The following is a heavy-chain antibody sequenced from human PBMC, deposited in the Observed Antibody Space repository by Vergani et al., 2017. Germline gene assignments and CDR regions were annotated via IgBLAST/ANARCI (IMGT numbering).Heavy chain of an antibody. D-gene: IGHD2-15*01. CDR2: IITILGIA. V-gene: IGHV1-69*02. CDR3: SRGAGCSGGSCTYYYYYGMDV. Sequence: QVQLVQSGAEVKKPGSSVKVSCKASGGTFSSYTISWVRQAPGQGLEWMGRIITILGIANYAQKFQGRVTITSDKSTSTAYMELSSLRSEDTAVYYCSRGAGCSGGSCTYYYYYGMDVWGQGTTVTVSS. CDR1: GGTFSSYT. J-gene: IGHJ6*02.